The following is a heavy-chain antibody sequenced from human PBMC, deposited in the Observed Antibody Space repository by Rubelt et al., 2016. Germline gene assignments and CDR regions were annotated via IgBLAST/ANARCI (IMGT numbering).Heavy chain of an antibody. CDR1: GFTVSSNY. CDR2: IYSGGST. Sequence: EVQLVESGGGLVQPGGSLRLSCAASGFTVSSNYMSWVRQAPGKGLEWVSVIYSGGSTYYADSVKGRFTISRDNSENTLYRQMNSLRAEDTAVYYCNTGLLPSGYYGMDVWGQGTTVTVSS. V-gene: IGHV3-66*01. J-gene: IGHJ6*02. D-gene: IGHD1-14*01. CDR3: NTGLLPSGYYGMDV.